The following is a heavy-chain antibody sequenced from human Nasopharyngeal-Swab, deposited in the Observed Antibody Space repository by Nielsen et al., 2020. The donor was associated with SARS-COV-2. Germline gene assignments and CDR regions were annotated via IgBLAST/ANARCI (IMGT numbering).Heavy chain of an antibody. V-gene: IGHV3-30*18. CDR2: ISFDGTKK. CDR3: ANAWF. Sequence: GESLKISCAASGFTFSTYGIHWVRQAPGRGLEWVAFISFDGTKKLYAVSVKGRFTISRDNSKNTLYLQMNSLGAEDTAVYYCANAWFWGQGTLVTVSS. D-gene: IGHD3-22*01. J-gene: IGHJ4*02. CDR1: GFTFSTYG.